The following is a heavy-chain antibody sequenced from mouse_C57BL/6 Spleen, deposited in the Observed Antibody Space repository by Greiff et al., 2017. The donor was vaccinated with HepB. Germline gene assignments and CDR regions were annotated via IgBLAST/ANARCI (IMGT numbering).Heavy chain of an antibody. CDR1: GFTFSDYY. D-gene: IGHD1-1*01. J-gene: IGHJ3*01. Sequence: EVKVVESEGGLVQPGSSMKLSYTASGFTFSDYYMAWVRQVPEKGLEWVANINYDGSSTYYLDSLKSRFIISRDNAKNILYLQMSSLKSEDTATYYCARGGGYYGPWFAYWGQGTLVTVSA. CDR2: INYDGSST. V-gene: IGHV5-16*01. CDR3: ARGGGYYGPWFAY.